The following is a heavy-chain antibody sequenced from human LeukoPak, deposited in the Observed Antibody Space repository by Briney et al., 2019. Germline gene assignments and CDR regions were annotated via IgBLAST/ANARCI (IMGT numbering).Heavy chain of an antibody. Sequence: GGSLRLSCAASGFTFSSYGMHWVRQAPGKGLEWVAAIWYDGSNKYYADSVKGRFTISRDNSKNTLYLQMNSLRAEDTAVYYCARDRGEFDYWGQGTLVAVSS. D-gene: IGHD3-16*01. J-gene: IGHJ4*02. CDR3: ARDRGEFDY. CDR2: IWYDGSNK. CDR1: GFTFSSYG. V-gene: IGHV3-33*01.